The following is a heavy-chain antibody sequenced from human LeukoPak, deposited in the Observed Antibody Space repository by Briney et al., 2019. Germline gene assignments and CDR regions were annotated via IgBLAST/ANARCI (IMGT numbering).Heavy chain of an antibody. CDR3: ARESGLTMVRGTFDY. V-gene: IGHV3-48*03. Sequence: GGSLRLSCAASGFTFSSYEMNWVRQAPGKGLEWVSYISSSGSTIYYADSVKGRFTFSRDNAKNSLYLQMNSLRAEDTAVYYCARESGLTMVRGTFDYWGQGTLVTVSS. CDR2: ISSSGSTI. CDR1: GFTFSSYE. D-gene: IGHD3-10*01. J-gene: IGHJ4*02.